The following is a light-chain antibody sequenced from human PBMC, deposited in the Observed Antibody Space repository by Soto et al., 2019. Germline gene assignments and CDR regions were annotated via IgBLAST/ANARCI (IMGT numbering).Light chain of an antibody. CDR1: QDISNY. CDR2: DAS. CDR3: QQYDNLPLMYT. J-gene: IGKJ2*01. Sequence: DIQMTQSPSSLSASVGDRVTITCQASQDISNYLNWYQQKPGKAPKLLIYDASNLETVVPSRFSGNGSGTDFTFTISSLQPEDIATYYCQQYDNLPLMYTFGQGTKLEIK. V-gene: IGKV1-33*01.